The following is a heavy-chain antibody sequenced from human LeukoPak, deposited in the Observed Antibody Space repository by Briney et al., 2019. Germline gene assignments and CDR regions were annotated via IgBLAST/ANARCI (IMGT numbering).Heavy chain of an antibody. CDR1: GYSISSGYY. D-gene: IGHD3-3*01. CDR2: IYTSGST. CDR3: ARENDFWSGSSFDY. V-gene: IGHV4-61*02. J-gene: IGHJ4*02. Sequence: PSETLSLTCTVSGYSISSGYYWSWIRQPAGKGLEWIGRIYTSGSTNYSPSLKSRVTISVDTSKNQFSLKLSSVTAADTAVYYCARENDFWSGSSFDYWGQGTLVTVSS.